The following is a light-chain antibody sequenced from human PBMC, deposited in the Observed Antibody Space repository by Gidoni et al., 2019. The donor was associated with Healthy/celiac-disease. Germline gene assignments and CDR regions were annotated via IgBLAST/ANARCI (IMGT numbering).Light chain of an antibody. CDR2: GAS. J-gene: IGKJ5*01. Sequence: ELVMTQSPATLSVSPGERATLSCRASQSVSNNLAWYQQKPGQAPRLLIYGASTRATGIPARFSGSGSGTEFTLTISSLQSEDFAVYYCQQYNNWPITFGQXTRLEIK. CDR3: QQYNNWPIT. CDR1: QSVSNN. V-gene: IGKV3-15*01.